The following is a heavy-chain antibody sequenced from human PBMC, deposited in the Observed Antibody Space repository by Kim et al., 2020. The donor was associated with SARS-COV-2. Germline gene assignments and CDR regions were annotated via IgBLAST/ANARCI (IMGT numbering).Heavy chain of an antibody. Sequence: QKFQGRVTITADESTSTAYMELSSLRSEDTAVYYCARGLVVIRALGAFDIWGQGTMVTVSS. J-gene: IGHJ3*02. CDR3: ARGLVVIRALGAFDI. V-gene: IGHV1-69*01. D-gene: IGHD2-15*01.